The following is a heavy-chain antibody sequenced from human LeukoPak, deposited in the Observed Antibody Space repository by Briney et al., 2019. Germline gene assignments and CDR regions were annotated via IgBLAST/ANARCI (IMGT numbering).Heavy chain of an antibody. D-gene: IGHD4-17*01. CDR2: ISAYNGNT. CDR1: GYTFTSYG. Sequence: ASVKVSCKASGYTFTSYGISWVRQAPGQGLEWMGWISAYNGNTNYAQKLQGRVTMTTDTSTSTAYMELRSLRSDDTAVYYCARDSGTVTPRESWFDPWGQGTLVTVSS. V-gene: IGHV1-18*01. CDR3: ARDSGTVTPRESWFDP. J-gene: IGHJ5*02.